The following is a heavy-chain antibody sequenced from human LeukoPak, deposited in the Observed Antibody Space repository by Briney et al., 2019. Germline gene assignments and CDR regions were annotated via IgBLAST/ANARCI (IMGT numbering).Heavy chain of an antibody. V-gene: IGHV1-69*04. CDR1: GYTFTSYG. CDR2: IIPILGIA. D-gene: IGHD3-10*01. CDR3: ASPGRLTTMVRGVNDY. J-gene: IGHJ4*02. Sequence: ASVKVSCKASGYTFTSYGISWVRQAPGQGLEWMGRIIPILGIANYAQKFQGRVTITADKSTSTAYMELSSLRSEDTAVYYCASPGRLTTMVRGVNDYWGQGTLVTVSS.